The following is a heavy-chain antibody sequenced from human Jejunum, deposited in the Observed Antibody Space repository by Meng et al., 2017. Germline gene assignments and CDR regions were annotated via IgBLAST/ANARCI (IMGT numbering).Heavy chain of an antibody. CDR1: GGTFSSDA. V-gene: IGHV1-69*01. J-gene: IGHJ4*02. CDR3: ARGAVMATTYYFEY. CDR2: IIPIFGPT. Sequence: VELVQWWAEGKKAGASVKVTCEASGGTFSSDAMSWVRQAPGQGLEWMGGIIPIFGPTNYAQKFQGRLTITADESTSTAYMELSGLRSEDTALYYCARGAVMATTYYFEYWGQGSLVTVSS. D-gene: IGHD1-26*01.